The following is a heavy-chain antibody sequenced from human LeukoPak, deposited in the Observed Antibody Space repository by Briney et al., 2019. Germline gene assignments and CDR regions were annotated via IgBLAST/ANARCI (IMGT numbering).Heavy chain of an antibody. CDR2: IYHSGST. J-gene: IGHJ4*02. Sequence: SETLSLTCAVSGYSISSVYYWGWIRQPPGKGLDWIGSIYHSGSTYYNPSLKSRVTISVDTSKNQFSLKLSSVTAADTAVYYCARHGKDIVVAYFDYWGQGTLVTVSS. CDR3: ARHGKDIVVAYFDY. D-gene: IGHD2-2*01. CDR1: GYSISSVYY. V-gene: IGHV4-38-2*01.